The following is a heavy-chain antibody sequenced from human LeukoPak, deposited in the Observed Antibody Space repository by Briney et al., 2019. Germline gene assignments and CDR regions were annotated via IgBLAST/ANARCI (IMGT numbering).Heavy chain of an antibody. D-gene: IGHD2-2*01. J-gene: IGHJ5*02. Sequence: SETLSLTCTVAGGSISSYYWSWIRQPAGKGLEWIGRIYTSGSTNYNPSLKSRVTMSVDTSKNQFSLKLSSVTAADTAVYYCARDRYCSSTSRRNWFDPWGQGTLVTVSS. CDR1: GGSISSYY. V-gene: IGHV4-4*07. CDR3: ARDRYCSSTSRRNWFDP. CDR2: IYTSGST.